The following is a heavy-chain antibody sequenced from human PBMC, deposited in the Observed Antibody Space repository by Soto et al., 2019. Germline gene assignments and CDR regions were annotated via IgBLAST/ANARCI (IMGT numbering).Heavy chain of an antibody. Sequence: EVPLVESGGGLVKPGGSLRLSSAASGFTFSSYSMNWVRQAPGKGLEWVSSISSSSSYIYYADSVKGRFTISRDNAKNSLYLQMNSLRAEDTAVYYCARGLYYYDSSVYYFAWGQGTLVTVSS. D-gene: IGHD3-22*01. CDR1: GFTFSSYS. J-gene: IGHJ4*02. V-gene: IGHV3-21*01. CDR2: ISSSSSYI. CDR3: ARGLYYYDSSVYYFA.